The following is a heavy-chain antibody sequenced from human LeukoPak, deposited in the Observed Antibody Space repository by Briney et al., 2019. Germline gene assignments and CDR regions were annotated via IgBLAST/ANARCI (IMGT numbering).Heavy chain of an antibody. CDR3: AKTYGHFDD. J-gene: IGHJ4*02. D-gene: IGHD4-17*01. CDR1: GFTFTSYT. CDR2: ITSSSSYI. V-gene: IGHV3-21*01. Sequence: GSLRLSCAASGFTFTSYTMNWVRQAPGKGLEWVSSITSSSSYIYYADSVKGRFTISRDNAKNSLCLQMTSLRVEDTAVYYCAKTYGHFDDWGQGTLVTVSS.